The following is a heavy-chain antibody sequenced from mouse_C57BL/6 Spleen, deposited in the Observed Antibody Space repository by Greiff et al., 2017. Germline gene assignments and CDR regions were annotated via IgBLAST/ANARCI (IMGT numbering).Heavy chain of an antibody. D-gene: IGHD1-3*01. V-gene: IGHV1-34*01. J-gene: IGHJ1*03. CDR2: IYPNNGGN. CDR1: GYTFTDYY. CDR3: ARRSQEWGYFDV. Sequence: VQLKQSGPELVKPGASVKMSCKASGYTFTDYYMHWVKQSHGKSLEWIGYIYPNNGGNGYNQKFKGKATLTVDKSSSTAYMELRSLTSEDSAVYDCARRSQEWGYFDVWGTGTTVTVSS.